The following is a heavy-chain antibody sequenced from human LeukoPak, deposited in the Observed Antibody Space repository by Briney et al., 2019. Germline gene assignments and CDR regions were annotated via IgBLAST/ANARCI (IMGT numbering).Heavy chain of an antibody. Sequence: GGSLRLSCAASGFTFSDYYMSWIRQAPGKGLEWVSYISSSGSTIYYADSVKGRFTISRDYVKNSLYLQMNSLRAEDTAVYYCARVGGGYSYGYPYYYYMDVWGKGTTVTVSS. CDR3: ARVGGGYSYGYPYYYYMDV. V-gene: IGHV3-11*04. D-gene: IGHD5-18*01. CDR1: GFTFSDYY. CDR2: ISSSGSTI. J-gene: IGHJ6*03.